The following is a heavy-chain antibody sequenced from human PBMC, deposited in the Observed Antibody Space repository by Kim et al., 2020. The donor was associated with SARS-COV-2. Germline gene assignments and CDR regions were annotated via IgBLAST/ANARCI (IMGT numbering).Heavy chain of an antibody. CDR2: T. CDR3: ARRGDSSSWGY. D-gene: IGHD6-13*01. V-gene: IGHV5-51*01. Sequence: TRYSPSFQGQVTISADKSISTAYLQWSSLKASDTAMYYCARRGDSSSWGYWGQGTLVTVSS. J-gene: IGHJ4*02.